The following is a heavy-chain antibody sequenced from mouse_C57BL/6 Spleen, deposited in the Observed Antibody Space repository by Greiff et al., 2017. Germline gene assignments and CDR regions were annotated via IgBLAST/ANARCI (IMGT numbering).Heavy chain of an antibody. CDR3: ARDGNLSY. J-gene: IGHJ3*01. CDR1: GYAFSSSW. Sequence: QVQLQQSGPELVKPGASVKISCKASGYAFSSSWMNWVKQRPGKGLEWIGRIYPGDGDTNYNGKFKGKSTLTADKSSSTAYMQLSSLTSDVSAVYFCARDGNLSYWGQGTLVTVSA. D-gene: IGHD2-1*01. CDR2: IYPGDGDT. V-gene: IGHV1-82*01.